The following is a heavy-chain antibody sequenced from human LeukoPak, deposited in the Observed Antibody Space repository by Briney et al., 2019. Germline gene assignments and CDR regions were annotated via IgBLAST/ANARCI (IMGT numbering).Heavy chain of an antibody. J-gene: IGHJ2*01. Sequence: GGSLRLSCAASGFTLSGQAMSWVRQAPGKGLEWVSTISASGGSTYYAGSVKGRFSISRDNSKNTLYVQMTSLRPDDTADYYCAKVPDGSPRGYWYFDLWGRGTLVTVSS. D-gene: IGHD3-10*01. CDR3: AKVPDGSPRGYWYFDL. V-gene: IGHV3-23*01. CDR2: ISASGGST. CDR1: GFTLSGQA.